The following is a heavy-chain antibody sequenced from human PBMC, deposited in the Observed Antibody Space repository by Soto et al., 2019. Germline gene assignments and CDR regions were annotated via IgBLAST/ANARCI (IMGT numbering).Heavy chain of an antibody. D-gene: IGHD1-26*01. CDR1: GGTFSSYA. Sequence: SVKVSCKASGGTFSSYAISWVRQAPGQGLEWMGGIIPIFGTANYAQKFQGRVTITADESTSTAYMELSSLRSEDTAVYYCARHRPSGSYYLSIDYWHQATLVTVSS. CDR3: ARHRPSGSYYLSIDY. CDR2: IIPIFGTA. J-gene: IGHJ4*02. V-gene: IGHV1-69*13.